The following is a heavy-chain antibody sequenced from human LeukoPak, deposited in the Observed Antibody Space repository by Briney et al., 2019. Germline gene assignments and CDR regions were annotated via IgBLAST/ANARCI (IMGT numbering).Heavy chain of an antibody. CDR3: ASAIWFGETY. V-gene: IGHV1-18*01. D-gene: IGHD3-10*01. CDR2: ISAYNGNT. CDR1: GYTFTSYG. Sequence: GASVKVSCKASGYTFTSYGISWVRQAPGQGPEWMGWISAYNGNTNYAQKLQGRVTMATDTSTSTAYMELRSLRADDTAVYYCASAIWFGETYWGQGTLVTVSS. J-gene: IGHJ4*02.